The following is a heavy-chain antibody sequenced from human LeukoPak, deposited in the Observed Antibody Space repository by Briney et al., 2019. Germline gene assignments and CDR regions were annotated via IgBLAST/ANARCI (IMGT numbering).Heavy chain of an antibody. J-gene: IGHJ4*02. Sequence: PSETLSLTCAVYGASFSGFHWSWIRQPPGKGLEWIGEINHSGSTNYNPSLKNRVTISVDTSKNQFSLKLSSVTAADTAVYYCARGQWLDNYWGQGTLVTVSS. CDR3: ARGQWLDNY. D-gene: IGHD6-19*01. CDR2: INHSGST. CDR1: GASFSGFH. V-gene: IGHV4-34*01.